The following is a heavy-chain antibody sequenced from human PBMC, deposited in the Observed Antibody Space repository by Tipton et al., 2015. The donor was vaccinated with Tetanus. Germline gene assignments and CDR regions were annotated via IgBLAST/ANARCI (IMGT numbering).Heavy chain of an antibody. D-gene: IGHD3-10*01. V-gene: IGHV3-23*01. CDR3: AKDPDGAMDYHYGMDV. CDR2: ISGSGGST. J-gene: IGHJ6*02. Sequence: SLRLSCAASGFTFSSYAMSWVRQAPGKGLEWVSAISGSGGSTYYADSVKGRFTISRDNSKNTLYLQMNSLRAEDTAVYYCAKDPDGAMDYHYGMDVWGQGTTVTVSS. CDR1: GFTFSSYA.